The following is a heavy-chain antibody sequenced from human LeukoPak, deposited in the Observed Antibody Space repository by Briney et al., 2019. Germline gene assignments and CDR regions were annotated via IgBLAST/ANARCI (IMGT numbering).Heavy chain of an antibody. V-gene: IGHV3-33*01. J-gene: IGHJ4*02. CDR1: GFTFSSYG. Sequence: GGSLRLSCAASGFTFSSYGMHWVRQAPGKGLEWVAVIWYDGSNKYYADSVKGRFTISRDNSKNTLYLQMNSLRAEDTAVYYCARDKSVGATPFDYWGQGTLVTVSS. CDR3: ARDKSVGATPFDY. CDR2: IWYDGSNK. D-gene: IGHD1-26*01.